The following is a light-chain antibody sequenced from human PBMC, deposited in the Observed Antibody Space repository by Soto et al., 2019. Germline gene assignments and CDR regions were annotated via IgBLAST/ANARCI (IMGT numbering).Light chain of an antibody. V-gene: IGLV2-14*03. CDR2: DVS. CDR3: SSYTSSNTYVI. Sequence: QSALTQPASVSGSPGQSITISCTGTSSDVGDYNFVSWYQLHPGKAPKLMIYDVSNRPSGVSNRFSGSKSGNTASLTISGLQAEDEADYYCSSYTSSNTYVIFGGGTKLTVL. CDR1: SSDVGDYNF. J-gene: IGLJ2*01.